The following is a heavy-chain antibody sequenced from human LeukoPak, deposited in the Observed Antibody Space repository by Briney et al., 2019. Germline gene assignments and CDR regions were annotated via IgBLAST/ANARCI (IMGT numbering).Heavy chain of an antibody. V-gene: IGHV1-69*01. Sequence: SVKVSCKASGGTFSSYAISWVRQAPGQVLEWMGGIIPIFGTANYAQKFQGRVTITADESTSTAYMELSSLRSEDTAVCYCARAPMVRGVILNWFDPWGQGTLVTVSS. CDR3: ARAPMVRGVILNWFDP. D-gene: IGHD3-10*01. CDR2: IIPIFGTA. J-gene: IGHJ5*02. CDR1: GGTFSSYA.